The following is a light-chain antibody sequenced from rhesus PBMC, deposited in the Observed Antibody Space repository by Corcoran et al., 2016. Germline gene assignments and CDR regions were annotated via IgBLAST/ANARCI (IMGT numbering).Light chain of an antibody. V-gene: IGKV3S9*01. CDR2: GAS. CDR1: QSVSSY. J-gene: IGKJ4*01. Sequence: EIVMTQSPVTLSLSPGERATLSCRASQSVSSYVAWYQQKPEQAPRLLIYGASSRATGIPDRFSGRGSVTDFTFIISSLEPEDVGVYYCQQYNNWKTFGGGTKVELK. CDR3: QQYNNWKT.